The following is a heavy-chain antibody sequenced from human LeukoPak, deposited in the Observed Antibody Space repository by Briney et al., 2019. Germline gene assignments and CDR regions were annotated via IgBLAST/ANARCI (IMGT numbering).Heavy chain of an antibody. J-gene: IGHJ5*02. V-gene: IGHV4-34*01. CDR2: INHSGST. CDR3: ARGVSRFDP. CDR1: GGSISSYY. Sequence: SETLSLTCTVSGGSISSYYWSWIRQPPGKGLEWIGEINHSGSTNYNPSLKSRVTISVDTSKNQFSLKLSSVTAADTAVYYCARGVSRFDPWGQGTLVTVSS.